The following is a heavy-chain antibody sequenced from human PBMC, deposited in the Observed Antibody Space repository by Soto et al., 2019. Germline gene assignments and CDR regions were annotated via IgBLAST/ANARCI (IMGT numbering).Heavy chain of an antibody. CDR3: AKGLKYNWNYSGLRSDYMDV. V-gene: IGHV3-23*01. CDR1: GFTFSSYA. D-gene: IGHD1-7*01. J-gene: IGHJ6*03. CDR2: ISGSGGST. Sequence: GGSLRLSCAASGFTFSSYAMSWVRQAPGKGLEWVSAISGSGGSTYYADSVKGRFTISRDNSKNTLYLQMNSLRAEDTAVYYCAKGLKYNWNYSGLRSDYMDVWGKGTTVTVSS.